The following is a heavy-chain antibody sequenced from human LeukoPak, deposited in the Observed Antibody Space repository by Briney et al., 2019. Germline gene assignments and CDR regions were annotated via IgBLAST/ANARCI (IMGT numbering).Heavy chain of an antibody. CDR3: ARDAVVARFDP. V-gene: IGHV1-69*04. Sequence: SVKVSCKASGYTFTSYGISWVRQAPGQGLEWMGRIIPILGIANYAQKFQGRVTITADKSTSTAYMELSSLRSEDTAVYYCARDAVVARFDPWGQGTLVTVSS. J-gene: IGHJ5*02. CDR1: GYTFTSYG. CDR2: IIPILGIA.